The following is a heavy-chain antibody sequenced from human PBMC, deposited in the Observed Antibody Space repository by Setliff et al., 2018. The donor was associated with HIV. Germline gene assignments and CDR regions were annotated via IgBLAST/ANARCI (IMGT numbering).Heavy chain of an antibody. J-gene: IGHJ4*02. CDR2: IYYSGST. Sequence: SETLSLTCTVSGGSISSSGYYWGWIRQPPGKGLEWIGSIYYSGSTYYNPSLRSRVTISADTSKNQFSLRLSSVIAADTAVYYCARRYSYGFGYWGQGTLVTVSS. CDR3: ARRYSYGFGY. V-gene: IGHV4-39*01. CDR1: GGSISSSGYY. D-gene: IGHD5-18*01.